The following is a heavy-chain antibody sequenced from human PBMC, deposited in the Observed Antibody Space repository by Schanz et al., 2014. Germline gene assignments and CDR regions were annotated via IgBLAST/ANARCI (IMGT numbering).Heavy chain of an antibody. CDR2: IYSGIGA. V-gene: IGHV3-66*01. J-gene: IGHJ4*02. CDR3: AKQIHYDILTVTRN. Sequence: EVQLLDSGGGLVQPGGSLRLSCAVSGFTVSSNHMSWVRQAPGKGLEWVSVIYSGIGAYYADSVKDRFTVSRDNSKNTLYLQMNSLRAEDTAVYYCAKQIHYDILTVTRNWGQGTLVTVSS. D-gene: IGHD3-9*01. CDR1: GFTVSSNH.